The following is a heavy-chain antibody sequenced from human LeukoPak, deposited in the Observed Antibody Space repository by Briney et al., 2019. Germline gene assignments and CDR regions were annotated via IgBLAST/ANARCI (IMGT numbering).Heavy chain of an antibody. D-gene: IGHD7-27*01. J-gene: IGHJ4*02. V-gene: IGHV3-23*01. CDR2: IGSSGGGI. CDR3: AIDPNWGTHS. Sequence: TGGSLRLSCAASGFHFSTYTMYWVRHPPGKRLEWVSIIGSSGGGIHYADSVKGRFTISRDDSKNALYLQMNSLRVEDTAVYYCAIDPNWGTHSWGQGVLVTVSS. CDR1: GFHFSTYT.